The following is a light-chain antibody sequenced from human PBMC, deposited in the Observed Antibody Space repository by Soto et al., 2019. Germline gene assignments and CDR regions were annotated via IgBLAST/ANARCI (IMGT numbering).Light chain of an antibody. J-gene: IGLJ2*01. CDR3: SSYTGSSTLVV. CDR2: EVT. Sequence: QSALTQPASVSGSPGQSITISCTGTSSDVGGYNYVSWYQQHPGKAPKLMIYEVTNRPSGVSNRFSGAKSGNTASLTISGLKAEEEAGYDCSSYTGSSTLVVFGGGTKLTVL. CDR1: SSDVGGYNY. V-gene: IGLV2-14*01.